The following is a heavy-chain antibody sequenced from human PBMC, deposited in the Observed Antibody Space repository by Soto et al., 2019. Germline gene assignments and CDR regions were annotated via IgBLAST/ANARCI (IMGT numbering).Heavy chain of an antibody. D-gene: IGHD3-10*01. CDR1: GFNFNSYT. V-gene: IGHV3-21*06. CDR3: ARAGAYFGEFDYFDY. Sequence: GGSLRLSCSASGFNFNSYTMNWVRQAPGKGLEWVSSISRFSDRTYYADSVKGRFAIFRANAENSVYLQVNSLRAEDTAVYYCARAGAYFGEFDYFDYWGQGTPVTVSS. J-gene: IGHJ4*02. CDR2: ISRFSDRT.